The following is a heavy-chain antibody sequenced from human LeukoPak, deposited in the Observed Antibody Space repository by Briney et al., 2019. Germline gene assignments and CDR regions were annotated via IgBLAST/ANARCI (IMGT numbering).Heavy chain of an antibody. CDR3: ASMSSDYGGNNY. D-gene: IGHD4-23*01. V-gene: IGHV4-59*08. CDR2: IYYSGST. J-gene: IGHJ4*02. Sequence: SETLSLTCTVSGGSISSYYWSWIRQPPGKGLEWIGYIYYSGSTNCNPSLKSRVTISVDTSKNQFSLKLSSVTAADTAVYYCASMSSDYGGNNYWGQGTLVTVSS. CDR1: GGSISSYY.